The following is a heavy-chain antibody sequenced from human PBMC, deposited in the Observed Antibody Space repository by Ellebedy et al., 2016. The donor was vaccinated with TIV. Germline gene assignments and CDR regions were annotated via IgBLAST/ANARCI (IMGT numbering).Heavy chain of an antibody. J-gene: IGHJ3*02. CDR3: ARPRSSGWWDHDAFDI. CDR2: IYPGDSDT. CDR1: GYSFTSYW. Sequence: GGSLRLSXKGSGYSFTSYWIGWVRQMPGKGLEWMGIIYPGDSDTRYSPSFQGQVTISADKSISTAYLQWSSLKASDTAMYYCARPRSSGWWDHDAFDIWGQGTMVTVSS. V-gene: IGHV5-51*01. D-gene: IGHD6-19*01.